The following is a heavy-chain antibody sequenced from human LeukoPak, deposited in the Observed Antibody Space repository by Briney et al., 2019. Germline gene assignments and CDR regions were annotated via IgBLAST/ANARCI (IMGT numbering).Heavy chain of an antibody. CDR3: ARGSSGYPRYFDY. V-gene: IGHV3-64*01. CDR2: ISSDGGST. CDR1: GLTFSSYS. D-gene: IGHD3-22*01. J-gene: IGHJ4*02. Sequence: GGSLRLSCAASGLTFSSYSIHWVRQAPGKGLEYVSAISSDGGSTYYANSVKGRFTISRDNSKNTLYLQMGSLRAEDMAVYYCARGSSGYPRYFDYWGQGTLVTVSS.